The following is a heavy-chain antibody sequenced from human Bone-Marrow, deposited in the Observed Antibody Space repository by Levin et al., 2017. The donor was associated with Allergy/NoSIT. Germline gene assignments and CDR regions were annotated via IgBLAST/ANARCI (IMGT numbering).Heavy chain of an antibody. V-gene: IGHV4-34*01. CDR1: GGSFSGYY. CDR2: INHSGST. J-gene: IGHJ4*02. Sequence: SQTLSLTCAVYGGSFSGYYWSWIRQPPGKGLEWIGEINHSGSTNYNPSLKSRVTISVDTSKNQFSLKLSSVTAADTAVYYCARESGYSSGWYYWGQGTLVTVSS. D-gene: IGHD6-19*01. CDR3: ARESGYSSGWYY.